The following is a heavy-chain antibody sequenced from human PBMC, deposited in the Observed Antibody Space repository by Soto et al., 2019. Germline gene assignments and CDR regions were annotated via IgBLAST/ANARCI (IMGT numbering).Heavy chain of an antibody. D-gene: IGHD4-4*01. J-gene: IGHJ6*02. V-gene: IGHV4-59*01. CDR2: IYYSGST. Sequence: QVQLQESGPGLVKPSETLSLTCTVSGGSISSYYWSWIRQPPGKGLEWIGYIYYSGSTNYNPSLKSRFTISVDTSKNQFSLKLSSVTAADTAVYYCARGSGNRYYYYYYGMDVWGQGTTVTVSS. CDR1: GGSISSYY. CDR3: ARGSGNRYYYYYYGMDV.